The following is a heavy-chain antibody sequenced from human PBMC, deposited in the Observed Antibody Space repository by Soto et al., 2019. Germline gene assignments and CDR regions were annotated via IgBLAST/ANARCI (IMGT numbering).Heavy chain of an antibody. CDR2: IYYSGST. Sequence: PSETLSLTCTVSGGSISSYYWSWIRQPPGKGLEWFGYIYYSGSTNYNPSLKSRVTISVDTSKNQFSLKLSSVTAADTAVYYCARLGIIAAAGYYFDYWGQGTLVTVSS. CDR1: GGSISSYY. V-gene: IGHV4-59*08. CDR3: ARLGIIAAAGYYFDY. J-gene: IGHJ4*02. D-gene: IGHD6-13*01.